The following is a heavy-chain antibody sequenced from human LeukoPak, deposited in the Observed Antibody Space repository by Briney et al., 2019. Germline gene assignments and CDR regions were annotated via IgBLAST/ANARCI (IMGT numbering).Heavy chain of an antibody. CDR1: GGSFSGYY. CDR3: ARAPRRLAALYYFDY. Sequence: SETLSLTCAVYGGSFSGYYWSWIRQPPGKGLEWIGEINHSGSTNYNPSLKSRVIISVDTSKNQFSLKLSSVTAADTAVYYCARAPRRLAALYYFDYWGQGTLVTVSS. V-gene: IGHV4-34*01. D-gene: IGHD6-13*01. CDR2: INHSGST. J-gene: IGHJ4*02.